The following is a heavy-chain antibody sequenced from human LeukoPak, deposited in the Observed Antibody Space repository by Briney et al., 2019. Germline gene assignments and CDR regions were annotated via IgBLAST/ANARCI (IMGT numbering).Heavy chain of an antibody. D-gene: IGHD3-3*01. CDR2: IYTSGST. Sequence: PSETLSLTCTVSGGSISSYYWSWIRQPAGKGLEWIGRIYTSGSTNYNPSLKSRVTMSVDTSKNQFSLKLSSVTAADTAVYYCARARITIFGVVRYFDYWGQGTLVTVSS. CDR1: GGSISSYY. V-gene: IGHV4-4*07. J-gene: IGHJ4*02. CDR3: ARARITIFGVVRYFDY.